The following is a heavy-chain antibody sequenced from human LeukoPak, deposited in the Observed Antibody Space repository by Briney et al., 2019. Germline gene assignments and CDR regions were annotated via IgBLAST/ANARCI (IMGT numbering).Heavy chain of an antibody. Sequence: PSETLSLTCTVSGGSISSYYWSWIRQPPGKGLEWIGYISYSGSTNYNPSLKSRVTISVDTSKNQFSLKLSSVTAADTAVYYCARAPPVSSSSWTGLGSPNFDYWGQGTLVTVSS. CDR3: ARAPPVSSSSWTGLGSPNFDY. J-gene: IGHJ4*02. D-gene: IGHD6-13*01. CDR1: GGSISSYY. V-gene: IGHV4-59*01. CDR2: ISYSGST.